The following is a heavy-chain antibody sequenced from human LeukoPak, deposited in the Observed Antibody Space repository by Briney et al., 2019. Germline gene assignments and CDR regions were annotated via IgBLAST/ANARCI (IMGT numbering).Heavy chain of an antibody. J-gene: IGHJ4*02. Sequence: QTGGSLRLSCAASGFTFSSYAMSWVRQAPGKGLEWVSGISGSDGSTYYADSVKGRFTISRDNSKNTLYLQMDSLRADDTAVYYCAKSARNNYDKVDYWGQGTLVTVSS. CDR2: ISGSDGST. CDR1: GFTFSSYA. CDR3: AKSARNNYDKVDY. V-gene: IGHV3-23*01. D-gene: IGHD3-9*01.